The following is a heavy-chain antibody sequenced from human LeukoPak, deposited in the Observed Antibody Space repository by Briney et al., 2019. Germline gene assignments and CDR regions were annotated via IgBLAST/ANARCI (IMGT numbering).Heavy chain of an antibody. D-gene: IGHD3-16*01. CDR3: VRGSTLRHYQY. CDR2: IYYSGST. V-gene: IGHV4-39*01. Sequence: PSETLSLTCTVSGGSISSSSYYWGWLRRPPGKGLEWIGSIYYSGSTYYNPSLKSRVTVSVDTSKNQFFLKLSSVTAADTAVYYCVRGSTLRHYQYWGQGALVTVSS. CDR1: GGSISSSSYY. J-gene: IGHJ4*02.